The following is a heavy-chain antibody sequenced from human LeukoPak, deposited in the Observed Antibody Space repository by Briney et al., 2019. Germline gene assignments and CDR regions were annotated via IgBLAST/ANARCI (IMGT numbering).Heavy chain of an antibody. CDR3: AKVGDSSSWSGDY. V-gene: IGHV3-23*01. D-gene: IGHD6-13*01. CDR1: GFTFSSYA. J-gene: IGHJ4*02. CDR2: ISGSGGST. Sequence: GGSLRLSCAASGFTFSSYAMSWVRQAPGKGLELVSAISGSGGSTYYADSVKGRFTISRDNSKNTLYLQMNSLRAEDTAVYYCAKVGDSSSWSGDYWGQGTLVTVSS.